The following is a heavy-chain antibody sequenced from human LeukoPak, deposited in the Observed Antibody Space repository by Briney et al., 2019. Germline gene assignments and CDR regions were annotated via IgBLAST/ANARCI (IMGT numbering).Heavy chain of an antibody. CDR3: ASLNYYDSSGSLDY. V-gene: IGHV3-21*04. CDR2: ITSNSYI. Sequence: GGSLRLSCAASGFPFSTYSMNWVRQAPGKGLEWVSSITSNSYINYADSVKGRFTISRDNAKNSLYLQMNNLRTEDTAVYYCASLNYYDSSGSLDYWGQGTLVTVSS. CDR1: GFPFSTYS. J-gene: IGHJ4*02. D-gene: IGHD3-22*01.